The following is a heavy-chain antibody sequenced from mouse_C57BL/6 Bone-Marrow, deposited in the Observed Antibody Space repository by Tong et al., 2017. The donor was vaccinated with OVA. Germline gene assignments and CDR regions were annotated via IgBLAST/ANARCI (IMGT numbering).Heavy chain of an antibody. D-gene: IGHD2-4*01. V-gene: IGHV5-2*01. CDR2: INSDGGST. Sequence: EVQLQESGGDLVKPGESLKLSCESNEYEFPSHDMSWVRKTPEKRLELVAAINSDGGSTYYPDTMERRFIISRDNTKKTLYLQMSSLRSEDTALYYDDYDEGDAMDYWGQGTSVTVSS. J-gene: IGHJ4*01. CDR1: EYEFPSHD. CDR3: DYDEGDAMDY.